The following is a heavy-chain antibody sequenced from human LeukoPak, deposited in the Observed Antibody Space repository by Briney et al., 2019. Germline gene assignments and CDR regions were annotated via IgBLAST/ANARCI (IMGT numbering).Heavy chain of an antibody. CDR3: ATDRKVGAGVPRFDY. D-gene: IGHD1-26*01. J-gene: IGHJ4*02. CDR1: GFPFTNYW. CDR2: INQDGSET. V-gene: IGHV3-7*01. Sequence: PGGSLRLSCAASGFPFTNYWMIWVRQAPGKRPEWVGNINQDGSETNYVDSVKGRFSMSRDNAKTSLYLQMNSLRAEDKAVYYCATDRKVGAGVPRFDYWGQGALVTVPS.